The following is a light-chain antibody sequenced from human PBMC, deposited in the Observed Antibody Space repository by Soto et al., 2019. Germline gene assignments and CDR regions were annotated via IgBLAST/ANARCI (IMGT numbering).Light chain of an antibody. CDR1: SSDIGTYKY. J-gene: IGLJ1*01. CDR3: NSMTTSSTTRVV. Sequence: QSALTQPASVSGSPGQSITIFCTGTSSDIGTYKYVSWYQQYSGKAPKLLIYEVNNRPSGVSNRFSGSKSGNSASLTISGLQAEDEADYYCNSMTTSSTTRVVFGTGTKLTVL. V-gene: IGLV2-14*01. CDR2: EVN.